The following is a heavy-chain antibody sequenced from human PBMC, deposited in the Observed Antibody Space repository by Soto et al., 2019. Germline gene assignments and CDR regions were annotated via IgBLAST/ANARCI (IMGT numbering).Heavy chain of an antibody. Sequence: LSLTCSVSGGSIISGAYYWNWIRQHPRKGLEWIGYIYYSGTTYYNPSLGSRVSISADTSKNQFSLKLNSVTVADTAVYYCARDPSHLCASTSCHAFDIWGQGTMVTVSS. D-gene: IGHD2-2*01. CDR2: IYYSGTT. CDR3: ARDPSHLCASTSCHAFDI. CDR1: GGSIISGAYY. J-gene: IGHJ3*02. V-gene: IGHV4-31*03.